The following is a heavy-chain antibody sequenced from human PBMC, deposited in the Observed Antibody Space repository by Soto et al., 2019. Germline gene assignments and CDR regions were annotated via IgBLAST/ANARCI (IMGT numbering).Heavy chain of an antibody. J-gene: IGHJ4*02. Sequence: QITLKESGPPLVKPTQTLTLTCTFSGFSLSTSGVGVGWIRQPPGKALEWLALIYWDDDKRYSPSLKSRLTITKDTSKNQVVLSMTNMDPVDTATYYCAHVDTAMAMAGYFDYWGLGTLVTVSS. CDR2: IYWDDDK. CDR3: AHVDTAMAMAGYFDY. CDR1: GFSLSTSGVG. V-gene: IGHV2-5*02. D-gene: IGHD5-18*01.